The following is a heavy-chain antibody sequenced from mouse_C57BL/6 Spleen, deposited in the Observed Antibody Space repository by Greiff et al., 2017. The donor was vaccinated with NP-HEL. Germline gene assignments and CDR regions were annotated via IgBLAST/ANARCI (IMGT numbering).Heavy chain of an antibody. CDR2: ISDGGSYT. CDR3: ARETMVTPLAY. Sequence: EVKVVESGGGLVKPGGSLKLSCAASGFTFSSYAMSWVRQTPEKRLEWVATISDGGSYTYYPDNVKGRFTISRDNAKNNLYLQMSHLKSEDTARYYCARETMVTPLAYWGQGTLVTVSA. D-gene: IGHD2-2*01. V-gene: IGHV5-4*01. J-gene: IGHJ3*01. CDR1: GFTFSSYA.